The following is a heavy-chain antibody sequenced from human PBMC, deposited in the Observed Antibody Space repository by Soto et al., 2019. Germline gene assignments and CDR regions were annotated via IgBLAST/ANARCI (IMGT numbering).Heavy chain of an antibody. CDR3: ARERYQVISDGMDV. J-gene: IGHJ6*02. Sequence: QVQLVQSGADVKTPGASVRVSCKASGYTFTGYYVHWVREAPGQGLAWMGWINPETGGTSYAQKFQGRVTLSRDTSINTAYRELSRLRFDDAAVYFCARERYQVISDGMDVWGQGTTVTVSS. CDR1: GYTFTGYY. V-gene: IGHV1-2*02. CDR2: INPETGGT. D-gene: IGHD2-2*01.